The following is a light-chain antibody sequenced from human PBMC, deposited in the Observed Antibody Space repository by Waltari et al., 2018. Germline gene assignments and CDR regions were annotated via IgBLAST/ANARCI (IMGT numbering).Light chain of an antibody. Sequence: DIVMTQSPDSLAVSLGERATINCKSSQRVLYSSHNKAYLAWYQQKPGQPPKLLIYWASTRESGVPYRFSGSGSGTDFTLTISSLQAEDVAVYYCQQYYSTPLTFGGGTKVEIK. CDR3: QQYYSTPLT. J-gene: IGKJ4*01. V-gene: IGKV4-1*01. CDR2: WAS. CDR1: QRVLYSSHNKAY.